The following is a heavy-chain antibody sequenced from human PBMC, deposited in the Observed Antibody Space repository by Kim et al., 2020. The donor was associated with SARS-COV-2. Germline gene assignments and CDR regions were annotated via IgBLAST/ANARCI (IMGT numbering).Heavy chain of an antibody. D-gene: IGHD6-13*01. CDR2: K. V-gene: IGHV3-7*01. CDR3: ARVAGSSWYFDY. Sequence: KRYVDSVKGRFTISRDNAKNSLYLQMNSLRAEDTAVYYCARVAGSSWYFDYWGQGTLVTVSS. J-gene: IGHJ4*02.